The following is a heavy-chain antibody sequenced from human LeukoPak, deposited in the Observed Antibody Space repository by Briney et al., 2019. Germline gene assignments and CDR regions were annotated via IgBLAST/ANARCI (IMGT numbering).Heavy chain of an antibody. CDR1: GGSISGYY. CDR3: ARFSTAAADEYYFDY. V-gene: IGHV4-34*01. CDR2: INHSGST. D-gene: IGHD6-13*01. Sequence: SETLSLTCTVSGGSISGYYWSWIRQPPGKGLEWIGEINHSGSTNYNPSLKSRVTISVDTSKNQFSLKLSSVTAADTAVYYCARFSTAAADEYYFDYWGQGTLVTVSS. J-gene: IGHJ4*02.